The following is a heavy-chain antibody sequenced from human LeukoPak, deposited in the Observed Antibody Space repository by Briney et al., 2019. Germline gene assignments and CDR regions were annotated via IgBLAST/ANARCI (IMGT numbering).Heavy chain of an antibody. J-gene: IGHJ1*01. D-gene: IGHD6-19*01. CDR3: AKVYYSSGEVQH. V-gene: IGHV1-8*01. CDR1: GYTFTSYD. Sequence: ASVKVSCKASGYTFTSYDINWVRQATGQGLEWMGWMNPNSGNTGYAQKFQGRVTMTRNTSISTAYMELSSLRSEDTAVYYCAKVYYSSGEVQHWGQGTLVTVSS. CDR2: MNPNSGNT.